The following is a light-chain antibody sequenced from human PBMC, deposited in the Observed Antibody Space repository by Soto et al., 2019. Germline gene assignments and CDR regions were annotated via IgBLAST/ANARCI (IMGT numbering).Light chain of an antibody. CDR1: SSNIGSTYD. CDR2: GNT. Sequence: QSVLTQPPSVSGAPEQRVTISCTGSSSNIGSTYDVQWYQQLPGTAPKLLIHGNTDRPSGVPDRFSGSKSGTSASLAITGFQADDEADYYCQSYDDSLSVHYVFGTGTKVTVL. CDR3: QSYDDSLSVHYV. V-gene: IGLV1-40*01. J-gene: IGLJ1*01.